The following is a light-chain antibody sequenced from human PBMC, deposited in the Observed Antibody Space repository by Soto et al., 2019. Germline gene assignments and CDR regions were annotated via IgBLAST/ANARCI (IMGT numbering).Light chain of an antibody. V-gene: IGKV3-20*01. Sequence: EIVLTQSPGTLSLSPGERATLSCRASQSVSSSDLAWYQQKPGQAPRLLIYGASSRATGVPDRFSGSGSGTHFALPIRSLEPAAFAVYYCQQSASSLCPFGQGAKLQIK. CDR3: QQSASSLCP. CDR2: GAS. J-gene: IGKJ1*01. CDR1: QSVSSSD.